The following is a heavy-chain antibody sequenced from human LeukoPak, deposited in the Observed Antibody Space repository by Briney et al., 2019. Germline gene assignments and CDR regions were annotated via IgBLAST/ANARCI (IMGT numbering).Heavy chain of an antibody. Sequence: SETLSLTCTISSGSIGSFYWSWIRQPPGKGLEWIGYINFSGSTKSNSALESRVTISMDTSKNQFSLKLNSVTAADTAVYYCTRGGSADPFEHWGQGTLVTISS. CDR3: TRGGSADPFEH. CDR2: INFSGST. V-gene: IGHV4-59*08. D-gene: IGHD1-26*01. CDR1: SGSIGSFY. J-gene: IGHJ4*02.